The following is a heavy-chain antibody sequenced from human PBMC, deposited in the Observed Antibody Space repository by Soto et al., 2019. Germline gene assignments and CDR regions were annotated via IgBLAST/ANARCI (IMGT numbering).Heavy chain of an antibody. CDR1: GFTFSDYY. D-gene: IGHD6-13*01. CDR3: ARGRGAAADYFDF. CDR2: ISSSTSHT. J-gene: IGHJ4*02. V-gene: IGHV3-11*05. Sequence: QVQLVESGGGLVKPGGSLRLSCAVSGFTFSDYYMTSIRQAPGKGLERVSYISSSTSHTNYADSVKGRFTTSRDNAKKSLLLQMNSLRAEDTAVYYCARGRGAAADYFDFWGRGTLVTVSS.